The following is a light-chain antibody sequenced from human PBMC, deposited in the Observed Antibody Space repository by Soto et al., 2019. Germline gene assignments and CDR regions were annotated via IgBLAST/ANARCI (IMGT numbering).Light chain of an antibody. CDR2: SNN. CDR1: RSNIGSNT. CDR3: AAWDDSLNGFYV. Sequence: QSVLTQPPSASGTPGQRVTISCSGSRSNIGSNTVNWYQQLPGSAPKLLIYSNNQRPSGVPDRFSGSKSGTSASLAISGLQSEDEADYYCAAWDDSLNGFYVLGTGTKVNV. V-gene: IGLV1-44*01. J-gene: IGLJ1*01.